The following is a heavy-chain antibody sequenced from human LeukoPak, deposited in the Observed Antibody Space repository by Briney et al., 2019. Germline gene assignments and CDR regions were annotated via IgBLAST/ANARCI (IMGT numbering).Heavy chain of an antibody. V-gene: IGHV3-66*01. Sequence: GGSLRLSCAASGFIFSNNWMSWVRQAPGKGLEWVSVIYSGGSTYYADSVKGRFTISRDNSKNTLYLQMNSLRAEDTAVYYCARLERYSGSYYPSFDYWGQGTLVTVSS. CDR1: GFIFSNNW. CDR2: IYSGGST. J-gene: IGHJ4*02. CDR3: ARLERYSGSYYPSFDY. D-gene: IGHD1-26*01.